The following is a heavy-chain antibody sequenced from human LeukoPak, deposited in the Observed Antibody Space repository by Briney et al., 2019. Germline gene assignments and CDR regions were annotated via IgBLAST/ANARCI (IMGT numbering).Heavy chain of an antibody. J-gene: IGHJ6*03. D-gene: IGHD3-3*01. CDR2: FDPEDGKT. CDR1: GYTLTELS. Sequence: GASVKVSCKVSGYTLTELSMHWVRQAPGKGLEWMGGFDPEDGKTSYAQKFQGRVTMTEDTSTDTAYMELSSLRSEDTAVYYCAATVRFLEWVRSAYYYYMDVWGKGTTVTVSS. CDR3: AATVRFLEWVRSAYYYYMDV. V-gene: IGHV1-24*01.